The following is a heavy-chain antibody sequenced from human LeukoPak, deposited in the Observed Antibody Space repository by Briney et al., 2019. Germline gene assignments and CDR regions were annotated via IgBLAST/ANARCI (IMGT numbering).Heavy chain of an antibody. CDR2: IHYDGSDK. J-gene: IGHJ4*02. V-gene: IGHV3-30*02. CDR3: AKDLGNSFDY. D-gene: IGHD4-23*01. CDR1: GFTFSGYG. Sequence: GGSLRLSCAASGFTFSGYGMHWVRQAPGKGLEWVTFIHYDGSDKHYADSVKGRFTISRDNSKNTLYLQMNSLRAEDTAVYYCAKDLGNSFDYWGQGALVTVSS.